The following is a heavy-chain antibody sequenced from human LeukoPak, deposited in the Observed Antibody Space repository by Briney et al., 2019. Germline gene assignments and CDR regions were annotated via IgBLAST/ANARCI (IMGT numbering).Heavy chain of an antibody. CDR3: ARDNRQQLVQFGGDFDY. J-gene: IGHJ4*02. V-gene: IGHV3-33*01. CDR2: IWYDGSNK. CDR1: GFTFSSYG. Sequence: GGSLRLSCAASGFTFSSYGMLWVRQAPGKGLEWVAVIWYDGSNKYYADSVKGRFTISRDNSKNTLYLQMNSLRAEDTAVYYCARDNRQQLVQFGGDFDYWGQGTLVTVSS. D-gene: IGHD6-13*01.